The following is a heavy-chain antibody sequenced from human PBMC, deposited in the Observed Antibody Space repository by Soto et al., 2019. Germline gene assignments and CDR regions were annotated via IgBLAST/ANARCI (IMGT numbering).Heavy chain of an antibody. Sequence: QITLKESGPTLVKPTEILKLTCTFSGFSLSTRGVGVGWNRQPPGKALEWLAVIYWDDEKWYSPSLKSRLTITKDTSNNQVIFTMSNVDPGDTGTYYCAHYIATAGSFDYWGQGILVTVSS. J-gene: IGHJ4*02. CDR2: IYWDDEK. V-gene: IGHV2-5*02. D-gene: IGHD6-25*01. CDR3: AHYIATAGSFDY. CDR1: GFSLSTRGVG.